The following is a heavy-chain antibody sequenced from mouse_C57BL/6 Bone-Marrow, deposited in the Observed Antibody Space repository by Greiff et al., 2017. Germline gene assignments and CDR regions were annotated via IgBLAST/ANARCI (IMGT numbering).Heavy chain of an antibody. CDR2: IWRGGST. V-gene: IGHV2-5*01. D-gene: IGHD1-1*01. Sequence: VKLQQSGPGLVQPSQSLSITCTVSGFSLTSYGVHWVRQSPGKGLEWLGVIWRGGSTDYNAALMSRLSITKDNSKSQVFFKMNSLQADDTAIYYCAKSLLLQLAYWGQGTLVTVAA. J-gene: IGHJ3*01. CDR1: GFSLTSYG. CDR3: AKSLLLQLAY.